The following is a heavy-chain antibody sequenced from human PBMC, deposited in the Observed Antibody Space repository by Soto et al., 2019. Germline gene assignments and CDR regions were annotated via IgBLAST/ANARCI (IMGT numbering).Heavy chain of an antibody. J-gene: IGHJ4*02. CDR3: ARWVTYYDFWSGYYWGYGDY. CDR1: GGSFSGYY. CDR2: INHSGST. D-gene: IGHD3-3*01. Sequence: QVQLQQWGAGLLKPSETLSLTCAVYGGSFSGYYWSWIRQPPGKGLEWIGEINHSGSTNYNPSPKSRVTISVDTSKNQFSLKLSSVTAADTAVYYCARWVTYYDFWSGYYWGYGDYWGQGTLVTVSS. V-gene: IGHV4-34*01.